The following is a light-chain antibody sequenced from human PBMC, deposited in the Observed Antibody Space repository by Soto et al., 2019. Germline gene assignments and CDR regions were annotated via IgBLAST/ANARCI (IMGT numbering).Light chain of an antibody. Sequence: EIVMKQSPATLSVSPGERATLSCRASQYINTRLAWYQHRPGQAPRLLIYQTSIRAAGIPARFSASGSGTDFTLTISDVQPEDFALYYCHQRQSWPRTFGQGTKVDIK. CDR3: HQRQSWPRT. CDR1: QYINTR. V-gene: IGKV3D-15*03. J-gene: IGKJ1*01. CDR2: QTS.